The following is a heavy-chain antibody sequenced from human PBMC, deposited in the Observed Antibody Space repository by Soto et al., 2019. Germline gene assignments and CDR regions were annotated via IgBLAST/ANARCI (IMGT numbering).Heavy chain of an antibody. CDR1: GFTFSSYA. J-gene: IGHJ5*02. D-gene: IGHD5-18*01. V-gene: IGHV3-23*01. CDR3: AKDLELYSYGYGWFDP. CDR2: ISGSGGST. Sequence: GGSLRLSCAASGFTFSSYAMSWVRQAPGKGLEWVSAISGSGGSTYYADSVKGRFTISRDNSKNTLYLQMNSLRAEDTAVYYCAKDLELYSYGYGWFDPWGQGTLVTVSS.